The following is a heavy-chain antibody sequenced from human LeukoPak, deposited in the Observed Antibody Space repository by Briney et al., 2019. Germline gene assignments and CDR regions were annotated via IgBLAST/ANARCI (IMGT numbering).Heavy chain of an antibody. CDR3: AKEWHGYGDYHFDY. Sequence: PGGSLRLSCAASGFTFRSYDMNWVRQAPGKGLEWVSAISGSGGSTYYAGSVKGRFTISRDNSKNTLYLQMNSLRAEDTAVYYCAKEWHGYGDYHFDYWGQGTLVTVSS. J-gene: IGHJ4*02. V-gene: IGHV3-23*01. D-gene: IGHD4-17*01. CDR1: GFTFRSYD. CDR2: ISGSGGST.